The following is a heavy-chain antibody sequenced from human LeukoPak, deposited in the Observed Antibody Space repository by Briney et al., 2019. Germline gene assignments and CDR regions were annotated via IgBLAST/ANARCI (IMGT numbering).Heavy chain of an antibody. CDR3: ARERDSSGWNGFDY. CDR1: GYTFTSYG. Sequence: ASVKVSCKASGYTFTSYGISWVRQAPGQGLEWMGWISAYNGNTNYAQKLQGRVTMTTDTSTSTACMELRSLRSDGTAVYYCARERDSSGWNGFDYWGQGTLVTVSS. V-gene: IGHV1-18*01. CDR2: ISAYNGNT. J-gene: IGHJ4*02. D-gene: IGHD6-19*01.